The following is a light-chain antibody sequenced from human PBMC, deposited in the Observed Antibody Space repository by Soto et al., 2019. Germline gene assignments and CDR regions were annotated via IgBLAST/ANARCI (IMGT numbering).Light chain of an antibody. J-gene: IGKJ5*01. CDR3: HQYASWSPFT. CDR1: QSVGNK. V-gene: IGKV3-15*01. CDR2: GAS. Sequence: EIVLTQSPVTLSVSTGERATLSCRASQSVGNKLGWYQQRPGQAPRILIIGASTRATGVPAKLSGSGSWTEFSLTINNLQSEDSSIVYCHQYASWSPFTFGQGTRLEIK.